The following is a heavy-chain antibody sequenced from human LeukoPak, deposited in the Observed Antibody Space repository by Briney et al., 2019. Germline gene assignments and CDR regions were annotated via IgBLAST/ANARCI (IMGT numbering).Heavy chain of an antibody. CDR2: IIPIFGTA. J-gene: IGHJ6*03. CDR1: GYTFTSYA. Sequence: EASVKVSCKASGYTFTSYAISWVRQAPGQGLEWMGGIIPIFGTANYAQKFQGRVTITADKSTSTAYMELSSLRSEDTAVYYCARDGYSYGANEDYYYMDVRGKGTTVTISS. V-gene: IGHV1-69*06. CDR3: ARDGYSYGANEDYYYMDV. D-gene: IGHD5-18*01.